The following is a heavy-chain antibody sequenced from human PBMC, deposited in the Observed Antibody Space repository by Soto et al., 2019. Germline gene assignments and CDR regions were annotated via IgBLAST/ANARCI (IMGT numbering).Heavy chain of an antibody. CDR1: GSTFTSFG. CDR3: ARLTCPEIALAGWYYFDY. D-gene: IGHD6-19*01. CDR2: ISAYNGNT. J-gene: IGHJ4*02. V-gene: IGHV1-18*01. Sequence: ASVKVSCKASGSTFTSFGTTWVRQAPGKGLEWMGWISAYNGNTNYAQKLQGRVTMTTDTSTSTAYMELRSLRSDDTAVYYCARLTCPEIALAGWYYFDYSGQATLVTVSS.